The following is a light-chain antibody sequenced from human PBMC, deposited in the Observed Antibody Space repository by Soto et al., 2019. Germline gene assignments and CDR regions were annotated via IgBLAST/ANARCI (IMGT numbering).Light chain of an antibody. CDR3: SSYTSSSTPYV. CDR2: DVS. J-gene: IGLJ1*01. CDR1: SSDVGGYNY. Sequence: QSVLTQPASVSGSPGQSITISCTGTSSDVGGYNYVSWYQQHPGKAPKLMIYDVSNRPSGVSNRFSGSKSGNTASLTISGLQAEEEADYYCSSYTSSSTPYVFGTGTKVTV. V-gene: IGLV2-14*01.